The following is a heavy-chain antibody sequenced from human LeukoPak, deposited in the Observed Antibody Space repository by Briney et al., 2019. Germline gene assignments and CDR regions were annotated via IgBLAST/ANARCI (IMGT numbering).Heavy chain of an antibody. CDR2: IRGSGYSI. J-gene: IGHJ4*02. CDR3: AREAGDYDY. V-gene: IGHV3-11*01. Sequence: PGGSVRLSRAASGFIFSHYYMRWMRQARGKGLEGVSYIRGSGYSIYYADSLKGRFTIPRDNAKNSLYLQMNRLRVDDTAVFFCAREAGDYDYWGQGTLVTVSS. CDR1: GFIFSHYY. D-gene: IGHD4-17*01.